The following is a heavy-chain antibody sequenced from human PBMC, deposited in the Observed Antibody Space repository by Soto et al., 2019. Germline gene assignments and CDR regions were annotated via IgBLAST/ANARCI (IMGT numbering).Heavy chain of an antibody. V-gene: IGHV1-69*01. D-gene: IGHD3-9*01. CDR2: IIPIFGTA. CDR1: GGTFSSYA. CDR3: ARGGVRYFDCVRPGSMGDV. Sequence: SVNVSCEASGGTFSSYAIGWVRQAPGQGIEWMGGIIPIFGTANYAQKFQGRVRITADESTSTAYMELSSLRAEDTAVYYCARGGVRYFDCVRPGSMGDVWGQGTTVTVSS. J-gene: IGHJ6*02.